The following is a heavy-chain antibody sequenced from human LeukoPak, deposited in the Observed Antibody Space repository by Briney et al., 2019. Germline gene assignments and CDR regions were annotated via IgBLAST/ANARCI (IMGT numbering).Heavy chain of an antibody. CDR3: ARRYSNSWYFGY. CDR2: IYHSGST. V-gene: IGHV4-59*08. Sequence: SETLSLTCTVSGGSISSYYWSWIRQPPGKGLEWIGYIYHSGSTFYNPSLESRVTISVDTSKNQFSLKLASVTAADTAVYYCARRYSNSWYFGYWGPGILVTVSS. D-gene: IGHD6-13*01. J-gene: IGHJ4*02. CDR1: GGSISSYY.